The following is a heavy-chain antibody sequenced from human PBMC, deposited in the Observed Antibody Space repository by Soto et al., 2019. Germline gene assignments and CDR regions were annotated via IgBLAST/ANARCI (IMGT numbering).Heavy chain of an antibody. CDR2: ISSSSSTI. Sequence: GGSLRLSCAASGFTFSSYSMNWVRQAPGKGLEWVSYISSSSSTIYYADSVKGRFTISRDNAKNSLYLQMNSLRDEDTAVYYCARDAARQYSSSSNKKGRAYYYYGMDVWGQGTTVTVSS. D-gene: IGHD6-6*01. V-gene: IGHV3-48*02. CDR3: ARDAARQYSSSSNKKGRAYYYYGMDV. CDR1: GFTFSSYS. J-gene: IGHJ6*02.